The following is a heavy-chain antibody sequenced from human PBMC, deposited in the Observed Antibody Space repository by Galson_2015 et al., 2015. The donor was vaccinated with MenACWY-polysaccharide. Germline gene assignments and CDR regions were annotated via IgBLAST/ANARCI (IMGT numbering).Heavy chain of an antibody. CDR1: GFTVSSNY. CDR2: IYSDGTT. V-gene: IGHV3-53*01. Sequence: SLRLSCAASGFTVSSNYMSWVRQAPGKGLEWDSVIYSDGTTYYADSVKGRFTISRDSSKNTLYLQMNSLRAVDTAVYYCARDQVVNSNHYYCMAVSAKRTTSPVSS. D-gene: IGHD2/OR15-2a*01. CDR3: ARDQVVNSNHYYCMAV. J-gene: IGHJ6*03.